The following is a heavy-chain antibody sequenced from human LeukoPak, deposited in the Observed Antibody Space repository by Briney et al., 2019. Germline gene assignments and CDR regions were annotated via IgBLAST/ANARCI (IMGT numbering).Heavy chain of an antibody. V-gene: IGHV4-34*01. CDR3: ASGSYNYFDY. D-gene: IGHD1-26*01. J-gene: IGHJ4*02. CDR2: INHSGST. CDR1: GGSFSGYY. Sequence: SETLSLTCAVYGGSFSGYYRSWIRQPPGKGLEWIGEINHSGSTNYNPSLKSRVTISVDTSKNQFSLKLSSVTAADTAVYYCASGSYNYFDYWGQGTLVTVSS.